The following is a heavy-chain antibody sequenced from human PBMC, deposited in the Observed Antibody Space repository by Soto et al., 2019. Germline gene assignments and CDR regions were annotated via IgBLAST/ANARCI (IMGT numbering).Heavy chain of an antibody. CDR3: AKGGVIRGIITYFDY. CDR2: ISHSGGIT. V-gene: IGHV3-23*01. CDR1: GFTFSSYG. J-gene: IGHJ4*02. D-gene: IGHD3-10*01. Sequence: GGSLRLSCVASGFTFSSYGMTWVRRAPGKGLEWISVISHSGGITYYADSVEGRFTISRDDSKNTVFLQMNSLRVNDTAIYYCAKGGVIRGIITYFDYWGQGALVTVSS.